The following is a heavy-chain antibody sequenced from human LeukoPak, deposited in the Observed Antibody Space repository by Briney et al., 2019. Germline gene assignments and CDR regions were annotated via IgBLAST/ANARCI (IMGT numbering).Heavy chain of an antibody. Sequence: GGSLRLSCAAAGFTFSSYWMHWVRQRPGKGLVWVSRIHLDGRTTNYADSVKGRFTISRDNAKNTLSLEMNSLRPEDTAVYYCARGGSPSDYWGQGTLVSVSS. CDR2: IHLDGRTT. J-gene: IGHJ4*02. CDR1: GFTFSSYW. D-gene: IGHD3-16*01. CDR3: ARGGSPSDY. V-gene: IGHV3-74*01.